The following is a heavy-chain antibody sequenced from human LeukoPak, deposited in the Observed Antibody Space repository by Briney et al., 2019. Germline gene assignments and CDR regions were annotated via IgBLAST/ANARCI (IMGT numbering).Heavy chain of an antibody. CDR2: IYTSGST. CDR1: GGSISSYY. Sequence: PSETLSLTCTVSGGSISSYYWSWIRQPPGKGLEWIGYIYTSGSTNYNPSLKSRVTISVDTSKNQFSLKLSSVTAADTAVYYCARETNYGDYADAFDIWGLGTMVTVSS. V-gene: IGHV4-4*09. D-gene: IGHD4-17*01. J-gene: IGHJ3*02. CDR3: ARETNYGDYADAFDI.